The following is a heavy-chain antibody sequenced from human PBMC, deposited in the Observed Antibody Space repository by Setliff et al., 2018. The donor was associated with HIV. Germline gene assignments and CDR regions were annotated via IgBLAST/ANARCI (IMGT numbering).Heavy chain of an antibody. CDR3: ARDLRARTFDY. CDR2: INHSGST. D-gene: IGHD5-12*01. CDR1: GGPFSGYY. V-gene: IGHV4-34*01. J-gene: IGHJ4*02. Sequence: SETLSLTCAVYGGPFSGYYWSWIRQPPGKGLEWIGEINHSGSTNYNPSLKSRVTISVDTSKNQFSLKLSSVTAADTAVYYCARDLRARTFDYWGQGTLVTVS.